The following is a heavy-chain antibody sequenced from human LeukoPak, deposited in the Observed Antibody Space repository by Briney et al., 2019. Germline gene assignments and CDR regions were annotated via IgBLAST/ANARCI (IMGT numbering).Heavy chain of an antibody. CDR1: EFTFSNFW. V-gene: IGHV3-7*01. CDR2: MRQDGSER. CDR3: GRERKWGGRGFDY. J-gene: IGHJ4*02. Sequence: GGSLRLSCAASEFTFSNFWMSWVRQAPGKGLEWVANMRQDGSERYYVDSVRGRFTISRDNAKNSLFLQMDNLRAEDTAVYYGGRERKWGGRGFDYWGQGTLVTVSS. D-gene: IGHD3-16*01.